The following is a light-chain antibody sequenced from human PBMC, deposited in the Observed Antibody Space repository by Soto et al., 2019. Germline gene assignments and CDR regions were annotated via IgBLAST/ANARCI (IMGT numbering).Light chain of an antibody. CDR1: SSNIGSNT. CDR3: AAWDDSLNGLVV. J-gene: IGLJ2*01. V-gene: IGLV1-44*01. Sequence: QLVLTQPPSASRTPGQRVTISCSGSSSNIGSNTVNWYQQLPGTTPKLLIYSNNKRPSGVPGRFSGSKSGTSAALAVSGLQSEDEAGYYCAAWDDSLNGLVVFGGGTKVTV. CDR2: SNN.